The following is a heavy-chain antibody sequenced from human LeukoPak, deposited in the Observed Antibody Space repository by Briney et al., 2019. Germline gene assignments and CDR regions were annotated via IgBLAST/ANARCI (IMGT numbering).Heavy chain of an antibody. Sequence: ALVEVSCKASGYTFTGYYMHWVRQAPGQGLEWMGWINPNSGGTNYAQKFQGRVTMTRDTSISTAYMELSRLRSDDTAVYYCARVFVVVTAQDAFDIWGQGTMVTVSS. J-gene: IGHJ3*02. CDR2: INPNSGGT. CDR1: GYTFTGYY. CDR3: ARVFVVVTAQDAFDI. V-gene: IGHV1-2*02. D-gene: IGHD2-21*02.